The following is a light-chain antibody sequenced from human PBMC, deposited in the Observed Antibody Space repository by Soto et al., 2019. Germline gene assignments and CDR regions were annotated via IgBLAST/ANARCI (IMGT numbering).Light chain of an antibody. Sequence: EIVMTQSPATLSLSPGERATLSCRASQSVNSNLAWYQQKPGQAPRLLIYGASTRATGFPARFSGSGSGTEFTLTISSLQSEDFAVYYCQQYNNWPRAFAQGTKVEIK. J-gene: IGKJ1*01. CDR3: QQYNNWPRA. V-gene: IGKV3-15*01. CDR1: QSVNSN. CDR2: GAS.